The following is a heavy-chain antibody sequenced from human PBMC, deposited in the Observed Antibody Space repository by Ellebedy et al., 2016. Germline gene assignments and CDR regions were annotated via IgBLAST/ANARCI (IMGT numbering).Heavy chain of an antibody. J-gene: IGHJ4*02. V-gene: IGHV3-23*01. Sequence: GESLKISXAASGFIFSNFAMTWVRQAPDKGLEWVSTITDGGATTYYADSVKGRFTISRDNSKNTLYLEMNSLRAEDTAVYYCRQGHYADYWGQGTLVTVSS. CDR1: GFIFSNFA. CDR3: RQGHYADY. CDR2: ITDGGATT.